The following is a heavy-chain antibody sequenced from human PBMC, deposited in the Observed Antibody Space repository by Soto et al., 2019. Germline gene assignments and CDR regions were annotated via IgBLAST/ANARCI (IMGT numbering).Heavy chain of an antibody. V-gene: IGHV4-39*01. CDR2: IYYSGST. CDR3: ARLGITIFDYYYGMDV. D-gene: IGHD3-3*01. J-gene: IGHJ6*02. CDR1: GGSISSSSYY. Sequence: KTSETLSLTCTVSGGSISSSSYYWGWIRQPPGKGLEWIGSIYYSGSTYYNPSLKSRVTISVDTSKNQFSLKLSSVTAADTAVYYCARLGITIFDYYYGMDVWGQGTTVTVSS.